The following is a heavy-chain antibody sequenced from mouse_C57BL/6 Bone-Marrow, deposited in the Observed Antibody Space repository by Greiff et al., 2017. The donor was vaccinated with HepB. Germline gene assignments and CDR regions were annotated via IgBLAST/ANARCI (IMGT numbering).Heavy chain of an antibody. CDR2: IDPENGDT. Sequence: VQLQQSGAELVRPGASVKLSCTASGFNIKDDYMHWVKQRPEQGLEWIGWIDPENGDTEYASKFQGKATITADTSSNTAYLQLSSLTSEDTAVYYCTTRYYGSSDYWGQGTTLTVSS. D-gene: IGHD1-1*01. CDR1: GFNIKDDY. V-gene: IGHV14-4*01. J-gene: IGHJ2*01. CDR3: TTRYYGSSDY.